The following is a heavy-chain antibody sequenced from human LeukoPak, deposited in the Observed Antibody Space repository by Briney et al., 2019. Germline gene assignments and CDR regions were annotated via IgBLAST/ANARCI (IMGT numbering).Heavy chain of an antibody. CDR1: GYTFTTYG. CDR3: ARDQDGQYFDY. Sequence: ASVKVSCKASGYTFTTYGIRWVRQAPGQGLEWMGWISGSNVRTNYAQKLHGRVNMTTDTSTSTGYMELRSLRSDDTAVYYCARDQDGQYFDYWGQGTLLTVSS. J-gene: IGHJ4*02. CDR2: ISGSNVRT. V-gene: IGHV1-18*01.